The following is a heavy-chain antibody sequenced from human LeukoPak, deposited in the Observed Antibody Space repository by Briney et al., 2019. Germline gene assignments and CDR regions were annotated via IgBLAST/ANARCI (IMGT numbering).Heavy chain of an antibody. CDR3: AKGRRPDIVVVPPARHFDY. CDR2: ISGSGGST. Sequence: GGSLRLSCAASGFTFSSYAMSWVRQAPGKGLEWVPGISGSGGSTYYADSVKGRFTISRDNSKNTLYLQMNSLRAEDTAVYYCAKGRRPDIVVVPPARHFDYWGQGTLVTVSS. CDR1: GFTFSSYA. J-gene: IGHJ4*02. V-gene: IGHV3-23*01. D-gene: IGHD2-2*01.